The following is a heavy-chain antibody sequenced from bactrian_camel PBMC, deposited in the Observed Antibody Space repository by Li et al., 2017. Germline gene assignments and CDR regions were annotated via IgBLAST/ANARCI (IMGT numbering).Heavy chain of an antibody. CDR2: IDSDGST. Sequence: QLVESGGGSAQAGGSLTLSCEVSGYTDSTYCVGWFRQAPGKKREGIAKIDSDGSTSYAESVKGRFTIPRDNAKNTVYLQMNSLKSEDTALYYCATPNPATYGGSWYFGYWGQGTQVTVS. J-gene: IGHJ6*01. CDR3: ATPNPATYGGSWYFGY. D-gene: IGHD6*01. CDR1: GYTDSTYC. V-gene: IGHV3S53*01.